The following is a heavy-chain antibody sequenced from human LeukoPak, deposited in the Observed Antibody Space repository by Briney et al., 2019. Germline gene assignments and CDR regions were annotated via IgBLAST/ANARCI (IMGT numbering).Heavy chain of an antibody. CDR3: AKKAFWSGYYAPYAFDI. V-gene: IGHV3-23*01. J-gene: IGHJ3*02. CDR2: ISGRGGST. CDR1: GFTFSSYA. D-gene: IGHD3-3*01. Sequence: GGPLRLSCAASGFTFSSYAMSGVRQAPGKGLEGVSAISGRGGSTNYADSVKGRFTISRDNSKNTLYLQMNSLRAEDTAVYYCAKKAFWSGYYAPYAFDIWGQGTMVTVSS.